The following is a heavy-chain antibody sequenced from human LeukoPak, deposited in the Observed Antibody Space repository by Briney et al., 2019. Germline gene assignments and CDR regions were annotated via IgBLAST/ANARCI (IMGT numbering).Heavy chain of an antibody. V-gene: IGHV3-23*01. J-gene: IGHJ4*02. CDR2: VSGNGRT. CDR1: GFTFSSYA. D-gene: IGHD3-10*01. CDR3: AKDGALYYASVSYYLDY. Sequence: PGGSLRLSCAASGFTFSSYAMSWVRQAPGEGLEWVSAVSGNGRTYYADSVKGRFTISRDNSKNTMYLQMNSLRAEDTAVYYCAKDGALYYASVSYYLDYWGQGTLVTVSS.